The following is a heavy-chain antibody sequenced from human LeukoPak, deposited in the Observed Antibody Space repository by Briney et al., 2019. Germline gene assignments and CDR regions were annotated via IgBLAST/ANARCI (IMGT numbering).Heavy chain of an antibody. CDR1: GYTFTSYD. D-gene: IGHD3-22*01. Sequence: ASVKVSCKASGYTFTSYDINWVRQATGQGLEWMGWMNPNSGNTGYAQKFQGRVTVTRNTSISTAYMELSSLRSEDTAVYYCARGVADYYDSSGYWRVYYFDYWGQGTLVTVSS. J-gene: IGHJ4*02. V-gene: IGHV1-8*01. CDR3: ARGVADYYDSSGYWRVYYFDY. CDR2: MNPNSGNT.